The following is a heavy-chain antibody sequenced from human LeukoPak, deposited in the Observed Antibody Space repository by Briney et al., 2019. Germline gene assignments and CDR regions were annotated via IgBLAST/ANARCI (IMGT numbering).Heavy chain of an antibody. CDR2: MNPNSGNT. J-gene: IGHJ4*02. Sequence: ASVKLSRKASGYTFTSYDINWVRQATGQGLEWMGWMNPNSGNTGYAQKFQGRVTMTRSASINTAYMELSSLTSDDTAVYYCARSSVGARRRIDYWGQGTLVTVSS. D-gene: IGHD1-26*01. CDR3: ARSSVGARRRIDY. CDR1: GYTFTSYD. V-gene: IGHV1-8*01.